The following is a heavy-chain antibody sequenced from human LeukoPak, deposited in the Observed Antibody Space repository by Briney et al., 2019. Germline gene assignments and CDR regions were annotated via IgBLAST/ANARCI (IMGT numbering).Heavy chain of an antibody. D-gene: IGHD3-16*02. Sequence: ASVKLSFTCSGYAFTIYGISWVWQAPGQGLEWMGWISAYNGNTNYAQKLQGRVTMTTDTSTSTAYMELRSLRSDDTAVYYCARHKKLRLGELSTLGYWGQGTLVTVSS. CDR3: ARHKKLRLGELSTLGY. J-gene: IGHJ4*02. CDR1: GYAFTIYG. CDR2: ISAYNGNT. V-gene: IGHV1-18*01.